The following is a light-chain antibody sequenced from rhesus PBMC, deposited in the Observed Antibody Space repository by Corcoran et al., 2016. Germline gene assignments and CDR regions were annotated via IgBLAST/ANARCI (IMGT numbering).Light chain of an antibody. Sequence: DIQMTQSPSSLSASVGDTVTIIGRASQGISNYLAWYQQKPGKAPKPLIYYASNLEIGGPSRFSGSGSGTDFTLTISRLQPGDFAIYYCQRHNSYPPPFGGGTKVEIK. CDR3: QRHNSYPPP. V-gene: IGKV1S14*01. J-gene: IGKJ4*01. CDR1: QGISNY. CDR2: YAS.